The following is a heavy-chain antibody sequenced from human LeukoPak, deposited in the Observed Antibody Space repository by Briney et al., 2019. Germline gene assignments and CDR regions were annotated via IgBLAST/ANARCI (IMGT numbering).Heavy chain of an antibody. CDR3: ANAPAAIA. D-gene: IGHD2-2*01. CDR2: ISGTGGST. V-gene: IGHV3-23*01. Sequence: PGGSLRPSCAASAFTFSRFALSWVRQAPGEGLEWVSAISGTGGSTYYADSVKGRFTISRDNSKNMLYLQMNSLRAEDTAVYYCANAPAAIAWGQGTLVTVSS. CDR1: AFTFSRFA. J-gene: IGHJ5*02.